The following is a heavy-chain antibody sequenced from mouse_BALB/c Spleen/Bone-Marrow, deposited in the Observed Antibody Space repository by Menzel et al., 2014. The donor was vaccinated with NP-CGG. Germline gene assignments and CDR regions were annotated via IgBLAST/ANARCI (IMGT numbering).Heavy chain of an antibody. Sequence: VQRVESGPGLVQPSQSLSITCTVSGFSLTSYGVHWIRQSPGKGLEWLGVIWSGGSTDYNAPFISRLSISKDNSKSQVFFRMNSLQANDTAIYYCVRNPIRRNAMDYWGQGASVNVSS. CDR3: VRNPIRRNAMDY. CDR2: IWSGGST. V-gene: IGHV2-2*02. D-gene: IGHD2-12*01. CDR1: GFSLTSYG. J-gene: IGHJ4*01.